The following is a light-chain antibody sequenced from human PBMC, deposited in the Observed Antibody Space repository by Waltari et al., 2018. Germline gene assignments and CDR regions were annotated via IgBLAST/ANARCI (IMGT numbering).Light chain of an antibody. Sequence: QSVLTQPPSASGTPGQTVPISCSGSFTNLGTNYLYWYQQFPGTAPKLLIQRNNQRPSGVPERFSGSKSGTSTSLAISGLRSEDEADYYCASWDDSLSVGVFGGGTKLTGL. CDR3: ASWDDSLSVGV. CDR1: FTNLGTNY. CDR2: RNN. V-gene: IGLV1-47*01. J-gene: IGLJ3*02.